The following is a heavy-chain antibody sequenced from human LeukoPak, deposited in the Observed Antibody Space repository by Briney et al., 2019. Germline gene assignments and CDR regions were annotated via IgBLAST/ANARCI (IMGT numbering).Heavy chain of an antibody. Sequence: PGGSLTLSCAVSGFTLRSDWMHWVRQAPGKGLEWVSRMNQDGSDTSYADSVKGRFTISRDNAKNTVYLQMNSLRAEDSAVYYCATVFGYWGQGTLVTVSS. CDR1: GFTLRSDW. CDR3: ATVFGY. V-gene: IGHV3-74*01. J-gene: IGHJ4*02. CDR2: MNQDGSDT.